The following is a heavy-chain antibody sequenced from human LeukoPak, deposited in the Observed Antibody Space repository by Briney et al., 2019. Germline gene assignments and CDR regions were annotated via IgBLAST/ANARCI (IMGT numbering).Heavy chain of an antibody. CDR3: AIGLEPYYFDY. Sequence: GGSLRLSCAASGFTFSSYAMKWVRQAPGKGLVWVSRINSDGSSTSYADSVKGRFTISRDNAKNTLYLQMNSLRAEDTAVYYCAIGLEPYYFDYWGQGTLVTVSS. J-gene: IGHJ4*02. CDR2: INSDGSST. V-gene: IGHV3-74*01. CDR1: GFTFSSYA. D-gene: IGHD3/OR15-3a*01.